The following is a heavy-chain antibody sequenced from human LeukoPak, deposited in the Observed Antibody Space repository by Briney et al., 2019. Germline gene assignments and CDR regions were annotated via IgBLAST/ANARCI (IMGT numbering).Heavy chain of an antibody. CDR1: GFTFSSYG. J-gene: IGHJ4*02. CDR3: AKDRGSRYYGTYFDY. V-gene: IGHV3-30*18. Sequence: PGGSLRLSCAASGFTFSSYGMHRVRQAPGKGPEWVAVISYDGSKKYHADSVKGRFTISRDNSKNTLYLQMNSLRAEDTAVYYCAKDRGSRYYGTYFDYWGQGTLVTVSS. CDR2: ISYDGSKK. D-gene: IGHD3-10*01.